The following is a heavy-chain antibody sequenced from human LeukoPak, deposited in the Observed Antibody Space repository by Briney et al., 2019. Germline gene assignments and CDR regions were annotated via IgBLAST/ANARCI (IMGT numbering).Heavy chain of an antibody. CDR1: GFTFSIHA. D-gene: IGHD1-1*01. V-gene: IGHV3-23*01. J-gene: IGHJ4*01. CDR2: VSASGSYT. Sequence: GGSLRLSCAASGFTFSIHAMRWVRQAPGKGLDWVSAVSASGSYTYCADSVKGRFTISRDNSKNTFYLQMNSLRAEDTALYYGGRLEMVSPTGHWGQGTLVTVSS. CDR3: GRLEMVSPTGH.